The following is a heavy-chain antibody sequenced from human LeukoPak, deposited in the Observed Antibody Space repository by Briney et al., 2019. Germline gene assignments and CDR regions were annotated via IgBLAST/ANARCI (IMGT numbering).Heavy chain of an antibody. CDR3: ARLMYYYDSGSYGMDV. Sequence: SVKVSCKASGGTFSSYAISWVRQAPGQGLEWMGGIIPIFGTANYAQKFQGRVTITTDESTSTAYMELSSLRSEDTAVYYCARLMYYYDSGSYGMDVWGQGTTVTVSS. CDR2: IIPIFGTA. V-gene: IGHV1-69*05. J-gene: IGHJ6*02. CDR1: GGTFSSYA. D-gene: IGHD3-10*01.